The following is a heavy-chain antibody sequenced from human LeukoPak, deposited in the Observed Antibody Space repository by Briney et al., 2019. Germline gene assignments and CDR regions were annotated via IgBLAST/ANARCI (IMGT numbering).Heavy chain of an antibody. CDR3: ARVIVVVTANLYFVY. V-gene: IGHV3-11*01. CDR2: IGSSGSPI. CDR1: GFIFSDYY. D-gene: IGHD2-21*02. J-gene: IGHJ4*02. Sequence: PGGSLRLSCAASGFIFSDYYMSWIRQTPGKGLEWVSYIGSSGSPIYYADSVKGRFTISRDNAQNSLYLQMNSLTADDTAVYYCARVIVVVTANLYFVYWGQGSLVTVSP.